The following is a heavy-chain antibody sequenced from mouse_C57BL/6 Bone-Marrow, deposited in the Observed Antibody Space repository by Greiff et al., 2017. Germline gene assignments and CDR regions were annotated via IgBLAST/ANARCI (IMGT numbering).Heavy chain of an antibody. D-gene: IGHD1-1*01. J-gene: IGHJ1*03. CDR1: EYEFPSHD. CDR2: INSDGGST. CDR3: ARIYYYGSSHWYFDV. Sequence: EVKLMESGGGLVQPGESLKLSCESNEYEFPSHDMSWVRKTPEKRLELVAAINSDGGSTYYPDTMERRFIISRDNTKKTLYLQMSSLRSEYTALYYCARIYYYGSSHWYFDVWGTGTTVTVSS. V-gene: IGHV5-2*01.